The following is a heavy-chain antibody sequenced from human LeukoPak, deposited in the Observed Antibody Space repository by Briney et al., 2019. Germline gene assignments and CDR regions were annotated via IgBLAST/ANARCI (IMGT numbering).Heavy chain of an antibody. J-gene: IGHJ4*02. D-gene: IGHD6-19*01. CDR2: ITTGGSSI. CDR1: GFTFSDYY. V-gene: IGHV3-11*04. CDR3: ARVRYDSGWYDY. Sequence: GGSLRLSCAASGFTFSDYYMSWIRQAPGKGLEWLSYITTGGSSIFYADSVKGRLTISRDNAKNSLYLQMNSLRAEDAAVYYCARVRYDSGWYDYWGQGALVTVSS.